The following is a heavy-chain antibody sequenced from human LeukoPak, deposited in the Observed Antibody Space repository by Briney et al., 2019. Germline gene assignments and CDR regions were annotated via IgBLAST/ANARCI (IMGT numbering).Heavy chain of an antibody. Sequence: GGSLRLSCAASGFTFSSYSMNWVRQAPGKGLEWVSYISSSSSSIYYADPVKGRFTISRDNGKDSLYLQMNSLRAEDTAVYYCARGAYYYDTEADAFDMWGQGTMVTVSS. J-gene: IGHJ3*02. D-gene: IGHD3-22*01. V-gene: IGHV3-48*01. CDR1: GFTFSSYS. CDR3: ARGAYYYDTEADAFDM. CDR2: ISSSSSSI.